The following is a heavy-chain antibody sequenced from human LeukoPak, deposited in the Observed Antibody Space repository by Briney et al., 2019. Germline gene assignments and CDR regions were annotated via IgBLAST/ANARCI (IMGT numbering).Heavy chain of an antibody. D-gene: IGHD2-8*01. CDR1: GGSISSGGYS. CDR3: ARALMDYGMDV. Sequence: PSETLSLTCAVSGGSISSGGYSWSWIRQPPGKGLEWIGYIYYSGSTNYNPSLKSRVTISVDTSKNQFSLKLSSVTAADTAVYYCARALMDYGMDVWGQGTTVTVSS. CDR2: IYYSGST. J-gene: IGHJ6*02. V-gene: IGHV4-61*08.